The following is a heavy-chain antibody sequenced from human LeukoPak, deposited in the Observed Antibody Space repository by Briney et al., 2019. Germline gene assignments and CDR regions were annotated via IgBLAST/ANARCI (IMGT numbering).Heavy chain of an antibody. J-gene: IGHJ4*02. V-gene: IGHV3-53*01. Sequence: GGSLRLSCAASGFTVSSNYMSWVRQAPGKGLEWVSVIYSGGSTYYADSVKGRFTISRDNSKNTLYLQMNSLRAEDTAVYYCARDNYYDGSGYSDYWGQGTLVTVSS. CDR1: GFTVSSNY. D-gene: IGHD3-22*01. CDR3: ARDNYYDGSGYSDY. CDR2: IYSGGST.